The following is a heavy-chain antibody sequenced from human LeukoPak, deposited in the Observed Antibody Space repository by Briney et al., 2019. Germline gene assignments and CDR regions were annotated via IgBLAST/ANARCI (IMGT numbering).Heavy chain of an antibody. J-gene: IGHJ4*02. Sequence: ASVKVSCKASGYTFTAYYVHWVRQAPGQGLEWTGWINSNSGDTGYAQNFQGRVTMTRDTSISTLYLDLSSLRSDDTAVYYCARYSLRSNWLFDYWGQGTLVTVSS. CDR3: ARYSLRSNWLFDY. CDR2: INSNSGDT. D-gene: IGHD1-1*01. CDR1: GYTFTAYY. V-gene: IGHV1-2*02.